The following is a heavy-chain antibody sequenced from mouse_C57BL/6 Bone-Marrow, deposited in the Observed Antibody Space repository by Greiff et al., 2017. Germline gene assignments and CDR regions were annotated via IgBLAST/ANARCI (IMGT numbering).Heavy chain of an antibody. D-gene: IGHD1-1*01. CDR3: ARGGGSGYDYAMDD. CDR1: GYTFTSYW. CDR2: IDPSDSET. Sequence: QVQLQQPGAELVRPGSSVKLSCKASGYTFTSYWMHWVKQRPIQGLEWIGNIDPSDSETHYNQKFKDKATLTVDKSSSTAYMQLSSLTSEESAVYYCARGGGSGYDYAMDDWGQGTSVTVSS. J-gene: IGHJ4*01. V-gene: IGHV1-52*01.